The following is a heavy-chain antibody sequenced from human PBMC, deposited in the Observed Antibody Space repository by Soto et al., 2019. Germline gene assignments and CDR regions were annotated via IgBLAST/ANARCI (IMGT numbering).Heavy chain of an antibody. Sequence: GGSLRLSCAVSGFTVSNNYMSWVRQAPGKGLEGVSVIYSGGYTAYGDSVKGRFTISRDNSKNTLYLQMNSLRAADTAVYYCARATAPVLQSLEWSTIVPLYFDLWGQGTLVTVSS. D-gene: IGHD3-3*01. CDR3: ARATAPVLQSLEWSTIVPLYFDL. V-gene: IGHV3-53*01. CDR1: GFTVSNNY. J-gene: IGHJ4*02. CDR2: IYSGGYT.